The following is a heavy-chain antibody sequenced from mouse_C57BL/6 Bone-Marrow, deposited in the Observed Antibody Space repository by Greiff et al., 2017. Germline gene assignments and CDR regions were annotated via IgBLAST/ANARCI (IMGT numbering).Heavy chain of an antibody. Sequence: EVMLVESEGGLVQPGSSMKLSCTASGFTFSDYYMAWVRQVPEKGLEWVANINYDGSSTYYLDSLKSRFIISRDNAKNILYLQMSSLKSEDTATYYCAREGFILRDYWGQGTSVTVSS. J-gene: IGHJ4*01. D-gene: IGHD1-1*01. V-gene: IGHV5-16*01. CDR2: INYDGSST. CDR3: AREGFILRDY. CDR1: GFTFSDYY.